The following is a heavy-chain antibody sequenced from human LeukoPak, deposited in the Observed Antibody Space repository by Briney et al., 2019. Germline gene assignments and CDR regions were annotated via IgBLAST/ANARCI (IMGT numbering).Heavy chain of an antibody. Sequence: SETLSLTCTVSGGSISSYYWSWIRQPPGKGLGWIAYIYYSGSTNYNPSLKSRVTISIDTSKNQFSLKLNSVTAADTAVYYCARGLIRQSALDIWGQGTMVTVSS. J-gene: IGHJ3*02. CDR2: IYYSGST. V-gene: IGHV4-59*01. CDR3: ARGLIRQSALDI. D-gene: IGHD2-8*01. CDR1: GGSISSYY.